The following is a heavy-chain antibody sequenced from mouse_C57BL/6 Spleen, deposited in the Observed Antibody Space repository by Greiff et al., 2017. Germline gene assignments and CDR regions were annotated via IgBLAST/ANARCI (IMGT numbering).Heavy chain of an antibody. V-gene: IGHV1-82*01. CDR1: GYAFSSSW. J-gene: IGHJ3*01. Sequence: QVQLQQSGPELVKPGASVKISCTASGYAFSSSWMNWVKQRTGKGLEWIGRIYPGDGDTNYTGKFQGKATLTADKSSSTAYMQLSSLTSEDSAVYFCARPAQATFAFAYWGQGTMVTVSA. CDR2: IYPGDGDT. CDR3: ARPAQATFAFAY. D-gene: IGHD3-2*02.